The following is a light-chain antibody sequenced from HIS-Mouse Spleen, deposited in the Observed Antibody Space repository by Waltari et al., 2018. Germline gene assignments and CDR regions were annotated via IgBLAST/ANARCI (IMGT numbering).Light chain of an antibody. CDR1: SSDVGGYNY. V-gene: IGLV2-11*01. CDR2: DVS. Sequence: QSALTQPRSVSGSPGQSVTISCTGTSSDVGGYNYFYWYQQHPGKAPKLMIYDVSKRPSGVPDRFSGSKSGNTASLTISGLQAEDEADYYCCSYAGSYTYVVFGGGTKLTVL. CDR3: CSYAGSYTYVV. J-gene: IGLJ2*01.